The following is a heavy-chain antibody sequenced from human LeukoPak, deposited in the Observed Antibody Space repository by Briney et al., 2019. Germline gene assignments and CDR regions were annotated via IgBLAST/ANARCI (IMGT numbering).Heavy chain of an antibody. Sequence: ASVKVSCKVSGYTLTELSMHWVRQAPGKGLEWMGGFDPEDGETIYAQKFQGRVTMTEDTSTDTAYMELSSLRSEDTAVYYCARVNSGWYGFDPWGQGTLVTVSS. V-gene: IGHV1-24*01. CDR1: GYTLTELS. CDR2: FDPEDGET. D-gene: IGHD6-19*01. J-gene: IGHJ5*02. CDR3: ARVNSGWYGFDP.